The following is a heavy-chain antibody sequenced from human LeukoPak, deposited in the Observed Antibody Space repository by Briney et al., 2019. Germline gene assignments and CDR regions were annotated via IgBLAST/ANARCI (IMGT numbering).Heavy chain of an antibody. J-gene: IGHJ6*03. CDR3: ARDRPGESYYYYYMDV. V-gene: IGHV1-69*05. CDR2: IIPIFGTA. Sequence: SVKVSCKASGGTFSSYAISWVRQAPGQGLEWMGRIIPIFGTANYAQKFQGRVTITTDESTSTAYMELSSLRSEDTAVYYCARDRPGESYYYYYMDVWGKGTTVTVSS. CDR1: GGTFSSYA.